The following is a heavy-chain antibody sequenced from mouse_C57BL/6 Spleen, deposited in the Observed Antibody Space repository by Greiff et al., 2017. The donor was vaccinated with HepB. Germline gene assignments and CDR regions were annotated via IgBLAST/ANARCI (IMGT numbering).Heavy chain of an antibody. Sequence: VKLMESGPGLVQPSQSLSITCTVSGFSLTSYGVHWVRQSPGKGLEWLGVIWSGGSTDYNAAFISRLSISKDNSKRQVFFKMNSLQADDTAIYYCARTGYDNYAMDYWGQGTSVTVSS. CDR2: IWSGGST. V-gene: IGHV2-2*01. CDR1: GFSLTSYG. D-gene: IGHD2-2*01. CDR3: ARTGYDNYAMDY. J-gene: IGHJ4*01.